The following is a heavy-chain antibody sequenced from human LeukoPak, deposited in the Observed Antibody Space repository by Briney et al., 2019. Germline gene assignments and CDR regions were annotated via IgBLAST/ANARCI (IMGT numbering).Heavy chain of an antibody. V-gene: IGHV4-59*01. CDR2: INYRGNT. J-gene: IGHJ4*02. Sequence: SATLSLTCTVSGDSISDYYWSWIRQPPGKGLEWIGYINYRGNTNYNPSLKSRVTFSVDTSKNQFSLKVTSVTAADTAVYYCARDLHLGWYGFDFWGQGTLVTVSS. CDR1: GDSISDYY. D-gene: IGHD6-19*01. CDR3: ARDLHLGWYGFDF.